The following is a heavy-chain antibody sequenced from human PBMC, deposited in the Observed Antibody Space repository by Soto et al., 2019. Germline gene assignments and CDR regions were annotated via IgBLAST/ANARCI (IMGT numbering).Heavy chain of an antibody. J-gene: IGHJ6*02. Sequence: VESLKISCNGSGYSFTSYWIGWGRQMPWKGLEWMGIIYPGDSDTRYSPSFQGQVTISADKSISTAYLQWSSLKASDTAMYYCARHPVGCSYGLDRHYGMDVWGQGTTVTVSS. CDR3: ARHPVGCSYGLDRHYGMDV. V-gene: IGHV5-51*01. CDR1: GYSFTSYW. D-gene: IGHD5-18*01. CDR2: IYPGDSDT.